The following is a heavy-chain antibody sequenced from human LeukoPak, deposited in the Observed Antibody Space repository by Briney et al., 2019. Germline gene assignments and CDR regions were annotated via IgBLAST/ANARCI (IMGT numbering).Heavy chain of an antibody. J-gene: IGHJ4*02. Sequence: GGSLRLSCAASGLTFNKYWMTWVRQAPGKGLEWVANIKQDGSEKYYVDSVRGRFTFSRDNSKNTLYLQMNSLRAEDTAVYYCARVRHDFWSGYDYWGQGTLVTVSS. V-gene: IGHV3-7*03. CDR1: GLTFNKYW. CDR2: IKQDGSEK. CDR3: ARVRHDFWSGYDY. D-gene: IGHD3-3*01.